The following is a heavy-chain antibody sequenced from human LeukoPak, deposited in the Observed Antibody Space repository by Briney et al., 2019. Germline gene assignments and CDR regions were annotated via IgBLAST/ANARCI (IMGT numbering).Heavy chain of an antibody. V-gene: IGHV3-30*03. CDR3: ARDYDFWSGFSSRSYYGMDV. D-gene: IGHD3-3*01. Sequence: GTSLRLSCAASGFTFRTYGMHWVRQAPGKGLEWVGVISSDGSNTYYADSVKGRFTISRDNSKDTLYLQMNSLGAEDTAVYYCARDYDFWSGFSSRSYYGMDVWGQGTTVTVSS. CDR2: ISSDGSNT. J-gene: IGHJ6*02. CDR1: GFTFRTYG.